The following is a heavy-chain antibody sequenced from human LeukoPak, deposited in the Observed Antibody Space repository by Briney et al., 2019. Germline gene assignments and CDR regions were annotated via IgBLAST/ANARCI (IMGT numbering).Heavy chain of an antibody. J-gene: IGHJ4*02. CDR2: MNPNSGNT. D-gene: IGHD7-27*01. CDR3: AKNTALTGEFES. Sequence: GASVKVSCKASGYTFTSYGISWVRQATGQGLEWMGWMNPNSGNTGYAQKFQGRVTLTRDTSISTAYMELSSLRSEDTAVYYCAKNTALTGEFESWGQGTLVTVSS. V-gene: IGHV1-8*03. CDR1: GYTFTSYG.